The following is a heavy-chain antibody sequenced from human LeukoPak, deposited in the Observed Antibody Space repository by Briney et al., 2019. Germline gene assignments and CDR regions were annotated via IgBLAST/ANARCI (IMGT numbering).Heavy chain of an antibody. CDR1: GDSTSSDH. CDR2: ISHRGSM. D-gene: IGHD1-26*01. V-gene: IGHV4-59*01. Sequence: SETLSLTCTVSGDSTSSDHWSWVRQPPGKGLDWIGHISHRGSMKYNPSLESRVSISLDTSNNQFSLKLTTLTAADTAVYYCVVYIAGGGGRGYWGQGTLVTVSS. CDR3: VVYIAGGGGRGY. J-gene: IGHJ4*02.